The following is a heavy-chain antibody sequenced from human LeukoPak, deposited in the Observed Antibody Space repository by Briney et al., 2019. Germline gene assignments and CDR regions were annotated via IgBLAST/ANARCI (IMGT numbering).Heavy chain of an antibody. V-gene: IGHV1-2*02. CDR1: GYTFTSYY. Sequence: ASVKVSCKASGYTFTSYYMHWVRQAPGQGLEWMGWINPNSGGTNYAQKFQGRVTMTRDTSISTAYMELSRLRSDDTAVYYCARDASARITMVRGVLYFDYWGQGTLVTVSS. CDR3: ARDASARITMVRGVLYFDY. CDR2: INPNSGGT. J-gene: IGHJ4*02. D-gene: IGHD3-10*01.